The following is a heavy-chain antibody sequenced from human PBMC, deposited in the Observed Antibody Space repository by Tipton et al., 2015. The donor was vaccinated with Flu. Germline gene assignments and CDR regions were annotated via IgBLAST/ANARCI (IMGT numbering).Heavy chain of an antibody. V-gene: IGHV4-61*02. CDR1: GGSISSPGYY. D-gene: IGHD7-27*01. J-gene: IGHJ6*02. Sequence: TLSLTCTVSGGSISSPGYYWTWIRQPAGKGLEWVGRIYASGSAKYNPSLKSRVAISVDTSKHQFSLNLTSVTAADTAVYFCARVSMGTPYYYAMDVWGQGP. CDR3: ARVSMGTPYYYAMDV. CDR2: IYASGSA.